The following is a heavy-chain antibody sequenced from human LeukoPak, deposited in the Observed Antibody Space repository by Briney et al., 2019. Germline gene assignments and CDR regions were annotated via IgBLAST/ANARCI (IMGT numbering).Heavy chain of an antibody. CDR2: IKQDGSEK. D-gene: IGHD6-13*01. J-gene: IGHJ6*02. Sequence: PGGSLILSCAASGFTFSSYWMSWVRQAPGKGLAWVANIKQDGSEKYYVDSVKGRFTISRENARNSLYLQMNSLRAEDTAVYYCARDGSAPIAAHPLGVWGQGTTVTVSS. V-gene: IGHV3-7*01. CDR3: ARDGSAPIAAHPLGV. CDR1: GFTFSSYW.